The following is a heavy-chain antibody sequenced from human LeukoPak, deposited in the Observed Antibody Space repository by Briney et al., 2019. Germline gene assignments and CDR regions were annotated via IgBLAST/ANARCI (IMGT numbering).Heavy chain of an antibody. D-gene: IGHD4-17*01. CDR2: IIPILAIA. J-gene: IGHJ3*02. CDR3: ARTVTTGNDAFDI. CDR1: GGTFSSYT. V-gene: IGHV1-69*02. Sequence: GSSVKVSCKASGGTFSSYTISWVRQAPGQGLEWMGRIIPILAIANYAQKFQGRVTITADKSMSTAYMDLSSLRSEDTAVYYCARTVTTGNDAFDIWGQGTMVTVSS.